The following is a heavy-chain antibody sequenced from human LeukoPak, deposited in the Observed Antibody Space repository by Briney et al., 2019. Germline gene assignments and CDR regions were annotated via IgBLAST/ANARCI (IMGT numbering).Heavy chain of an antibody. CDR3: AKAKWIQLWLSPGAFDI. Sequence: GGSLRLSCAASGFTFSSYAMSWVREALGKGLECVSALSGSGGNRNCAESGEGQFNNSKDKSQNPLELQMNSLRAEDTAVYYCAKAKWIQLWLSPGAFDIWGQGTMVTVSS. D-gene: IGHD5-18*01. CDR2: LSGSGGNR. J-gene: IGHJ3*02. CDR1: GFTFSSYA. V-gene: IGHV3-23*01.